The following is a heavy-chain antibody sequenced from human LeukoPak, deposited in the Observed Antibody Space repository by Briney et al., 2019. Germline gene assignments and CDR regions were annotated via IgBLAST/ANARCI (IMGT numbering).Heavy chain of an antibody. CDR2: ISGNGGST. J-gene: IGHJ4*02. CDR3: VKAQYDFWSGLDY. CDR1: GFTFSVYA. Sequence: AGGSLRLSCSASGFTFSVYAIHWVRQAPGKGLEYVSAISGNGGSTYYADSVKGRFTISRDNSKNTLYLQMSSLRTEDTAIYYCVKAQYDFWSGLDYWGQGTLVTVSS. D-gene: IGHD3-3*01. V-gene: IGHV3-64D*09.